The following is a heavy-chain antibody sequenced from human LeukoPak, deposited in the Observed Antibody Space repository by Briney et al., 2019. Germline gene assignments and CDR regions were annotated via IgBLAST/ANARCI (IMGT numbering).Heavy chain of an antibody. Sequence: PGGSLRLSCAASGSTVSTNFLNWVRQAPGKGLEWVSVIFSSGTTYYADSVKGRFTISRDKSKNTLYLQMNSLRAEDTAVYYCGGFEAAAGLDYWGQGTLVTVSS. D-gene: IGHD6-13*01. CDR1: GSTVSTNF. CDR2: IFSSGTT. V-gene: IGHV3-53*01. CDR3: GGFEAAAGLDY. J-gene: IGHJ4*02.